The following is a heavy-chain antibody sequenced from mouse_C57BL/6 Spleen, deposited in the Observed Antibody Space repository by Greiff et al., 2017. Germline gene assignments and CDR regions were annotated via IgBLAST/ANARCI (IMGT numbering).Heavy chain of an antibody. CDR3: ARANYWAMDY. Sequence: VQLQQSGPVLVKPGASVKMSCKASGYTFTDYYMNWVKQSHGKCLEWIGVINPYNGGTSYNQKFKGKATLTVDKSSSTAYMGLNSLTSEDSAVYYCARANYWAMDYWGQGTSVTVSS. J-gene: IGHJ4*01. V-gene: IGHV1-19*01. CDR1: GYTFTDYY. CDR2: INPYNGGT. D-gene: IGHD2-1*01.